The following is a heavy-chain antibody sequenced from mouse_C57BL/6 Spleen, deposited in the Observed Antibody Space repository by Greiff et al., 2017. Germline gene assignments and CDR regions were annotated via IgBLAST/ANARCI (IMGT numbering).Heavy chain of an antibody. J-gene: IGHJ4*01. D-gene: IGHD1-1*02. V-gene: IGHV1-18*01. CDR3: ARGRLWSYAMDY. CDR2: INPNNGGT. Sequence: VQLQQSGPELVKPGASVKIPCKASGYTFTDYNMDWVKQSHGKSLEWIGDINPNNGGTIYNQKFKGKATLTVDKSSSTAYMELRSLTSEDTAVYYCARGRLWSYAMDYWGQGTSVTVAS. CDR1: GYTFTDYN.